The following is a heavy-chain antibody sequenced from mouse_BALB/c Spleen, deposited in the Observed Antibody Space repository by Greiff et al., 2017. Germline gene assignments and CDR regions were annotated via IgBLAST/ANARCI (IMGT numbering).Heavy chain of an antibody. CDR2: ISDGGSYT. D-gene: IGHD4-1*01. Sequence: EVQLVESGGGLVKPGGSLKLSCAASGFTFSDYYMYWVRQTPEKRLEWVATISDGGSYTYYPDSVKGRFTISRDNAKNNLYLQMSSLKSEDTAMYYCARGTGPYYAMDYWGQGTSVTVSS. V-gene: IGHV5-4*02. J-gene: IGHJ4*01. CDR3: ARGTGPYYAMDY. CDR1: GFTFSDYY.